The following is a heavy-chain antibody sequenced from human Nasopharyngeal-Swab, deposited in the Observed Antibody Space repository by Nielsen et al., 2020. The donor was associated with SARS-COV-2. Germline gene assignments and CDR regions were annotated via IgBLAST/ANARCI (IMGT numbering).Heavy chain of an antibody. CDR3: ARDARYYFDWLFGAYYFDY. Sequence: SETLSLTCTVSGGSISSSSSYWGWIRQPPGKGLEWIGSIYYSGSTYYTPSLKSRVTISVDTSKNQFSLKLRSVTAADTAVYYCARDARYYFDWLFGAYYFDYWGQGTLVTVSS. D-gene: IGHD3-9*01. V-gene: IGHV4-39*02. CDR2: IYYSGST. J-gene: IGHJ4*02. CDR1: GGSISSSSSY.